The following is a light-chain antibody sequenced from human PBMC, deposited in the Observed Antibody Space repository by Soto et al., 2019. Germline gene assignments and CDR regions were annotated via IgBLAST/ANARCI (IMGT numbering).Light chain of an antibody. V-gene: IGKV1-39*01. CDR1: QSISSY. Sequence: DIQMTQSPSSLSASVGDRVTITCRASQSISSYLNWYQQKPGKAPKLLIYAASSLQSGVPSRFSGSGYGTDFTLTISSLQPEDFATYYCQQSYSTLYTFGQGTKLDIK. CDR2: AAS. CDR3: QQSYSTLYT. J-gene: IGKJ2*01.